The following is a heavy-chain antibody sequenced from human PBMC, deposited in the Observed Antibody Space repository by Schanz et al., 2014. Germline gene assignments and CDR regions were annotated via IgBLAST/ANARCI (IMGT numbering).Heavy chain of an antibody. J-gene: IGHJ4*02. D-gene: IGHD3-3*01. CDR3: AKDVDFWSGYDLDY. CDR1: GFTFSNYA. CDR2: LSGSGAGT. Sequence: EVQLLESGGGLVQPGGSLRLSCAASGFTFSNYAMGWVRQTPGKGLEWVSTLSGSGAGTFYADSVKGRFTISRDNSRKTLYLQMNSLRSEDAAVYYCAKDVDFWSGYDLDYWGQGTLVTVSS. V-gene: IGHV3-23*01.